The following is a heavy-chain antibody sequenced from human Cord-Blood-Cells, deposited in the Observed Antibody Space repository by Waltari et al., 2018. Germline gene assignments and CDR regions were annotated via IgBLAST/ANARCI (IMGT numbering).Heavy chain of an antibody. Sequence: EVQLVESGVGLIQPGGSLRVSCAASGFTVSSNYMSWVRQAPGKGLEWVSVIDSGGSTYYADSVKGRFTISRDNSKNTLYLQMNSLRAEDTAVYYCARDAAAGDYWGQGTLVTVSS. CDR2: IDSGGST. CDR3: ARDAAAGDY. CDR1: GFTVSSNY. V-gene: IGHV3-53*01. J-gene: IGHJ4*02. D-gene: IGHD6-13*01.